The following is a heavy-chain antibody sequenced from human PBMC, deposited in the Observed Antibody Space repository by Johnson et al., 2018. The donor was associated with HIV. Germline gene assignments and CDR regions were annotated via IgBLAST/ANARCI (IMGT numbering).Heavy chain of an antibody. V-gene: IGHV3-15*01. J-gene: IGHJ3*02. Sequence: VQLVESGGGVVQPGRSLRLSCVASGFTFSDYYMSWIRQAPGKGLEWVGRIKSESDGGTTDYPTPVKGRFTISRDDSKNTLYLQMNSLRAEDTAVDYCARDSSSWRRSGAGEIWGQGTMGTVSA. CDR2: IKSESDGGTT. D-gene: IGHD6-13*01. CDR1: GFTFSDYY. CDR3: ARDSSSWRRSGAGEI.